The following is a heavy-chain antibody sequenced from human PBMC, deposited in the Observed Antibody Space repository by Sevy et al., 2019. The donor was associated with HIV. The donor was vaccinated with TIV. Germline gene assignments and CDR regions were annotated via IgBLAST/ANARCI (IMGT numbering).Heavy chain of an antibody. CDR1: GGSFSGYD. CDR3: ARGARITMVRGVFSFDY. V-gene: IGHV4-34*01. J-gene: IGHJ4*02. D-gene: IGHD3-10*01. CDR2: INHSGST. Sequence: SETLSLTCAVYGGSFSGYDWSWIRQPPGKGLEWIGEINHSGSTNYNPPLKSRVTISVDTSKNQFSLKLSSVTAADTAVYYCARGARITMVRGVFSFDYWGQGTLVTVSS.